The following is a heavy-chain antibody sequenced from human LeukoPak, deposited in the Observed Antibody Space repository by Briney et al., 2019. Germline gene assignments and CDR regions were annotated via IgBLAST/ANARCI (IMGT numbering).Heavy chain of an antibody. CDR1: GGTFSSYA. Sequence: SVKVSCKASGGTFSSYAISWVRQAPGQGVEWKGRIIPILGIANYAQKFQGRVTITADKSTGTAYMELSSLRSEDTAVYYCAKGYCSGGSCYWPFDYWGQGTLVTVSS. J-gene: IGHJ4*02. V-gene: IGHV1-69*04. CDR2: IIPILGIA. CDR3: AKGYCSGGSCYWPFDY. D-gene: IGHD2-15*01.